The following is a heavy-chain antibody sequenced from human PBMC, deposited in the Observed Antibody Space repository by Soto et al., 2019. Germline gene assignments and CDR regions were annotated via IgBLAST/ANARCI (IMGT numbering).Heavy chain of an antibody. CDR1: GYTFTSYY. CDR2: INPSGGST. V-gene: IGHV1-46*03. CDR3: ARDSADRPLGVVITSFDY. Sequence: GASVKVSCKASGYTFTSYYMHWVRQAPGQGLEWMGIINPSGGSTSYAQKFQGRVTMTRDTSTSTVYMELSSLRSEDTAVYYCARDSADRPLGVVITSFDYWGQGTLVTVSS. D-gene: IGHD3-3*01. J-gene: IGHJ4*02.